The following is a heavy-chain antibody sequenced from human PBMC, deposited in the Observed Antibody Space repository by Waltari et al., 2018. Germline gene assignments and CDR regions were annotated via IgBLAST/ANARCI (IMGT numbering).Heavy chain of an antibody. CDR3: AKVRVDRYYDSDGYGYGMDV. CDR1: GFNFDDYA. J-gene: IGHJ6*02. Sequence: EVQLVEFGGDLVQPGRSRRLSCAASGFNFDDYAMHWVRQGPGQGLVWVSGISGNGGSLGYAASVKGRFTISRDNAKNSLFLQMNSLRVEDTASYYCAKVRVDRYYDSDGYGYGMDVWGQGTTVTVSS. CDR2: ISGNGGSL. D-gene: IGHD3-22*01. V-gene: IGHV3-9*01.